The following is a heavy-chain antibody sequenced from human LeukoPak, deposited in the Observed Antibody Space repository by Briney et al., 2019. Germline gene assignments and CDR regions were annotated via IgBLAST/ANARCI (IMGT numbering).Heavy chain of an antibody. J-gene: IGHJ4*02. CDR3: AKFSGQQGDY. D-gene: IGHD6-13*01. Sequence: GGSLRLSCAASGFTFSSYAMHWVRQAPGKGLEWVALISYDGSNKYYADSVKGRFTISRDNSKNTLYLQMNSLRAEDTAVYYCAKFSGQQGDYWGQGTLVTVSS. CDR2: ISYDGSNK. CDR1: GFTFSSYA. V-gene: IGHV3-30*04.